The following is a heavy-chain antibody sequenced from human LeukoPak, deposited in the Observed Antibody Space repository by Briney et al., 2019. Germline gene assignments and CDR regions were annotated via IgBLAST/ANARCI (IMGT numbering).Heavy chain of an antibody. V-gene: IGHV4-59*01. CDR3: ARVYTGLWYFDL. CDR2: IYYSGST. J-gene: IGHJ2*01. Sequence: PSETLSLTYTVSGGSISSYYWSWIRQPPGKGLEWIGYIYYSGSTNYNPSLKSRVTISVDTSKNQFSLKLSSVTAADTAVYYCARVYTGLWYFDLWGRGTLVTVSS. D-gene: IGHD3-16*01. CDR1: GGSISSYY.